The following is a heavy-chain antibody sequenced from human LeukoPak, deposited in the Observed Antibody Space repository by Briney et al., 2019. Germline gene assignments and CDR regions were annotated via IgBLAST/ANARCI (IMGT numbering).Heavy chain of an antibody. J-gene: IGHJ5*02. CDR1: GFTFSSYA. CDR2: ISYDGSNK. CDR3: AKEGVGKYDYSNSHWFDP. D-gene: IGHD4-11*01. Sequence: GGSLRLSCAASGFTFSSYAMHWVRQAPGKGLEWVAVISYDGSNKYYADSVKGRFTISRDNSKNTLYLQMNSLRAEDTAVYYCAKEGVGKYDYSNSHWFDPWGQGTLVTVSS. V-gene: IGHV3-30-3*01.